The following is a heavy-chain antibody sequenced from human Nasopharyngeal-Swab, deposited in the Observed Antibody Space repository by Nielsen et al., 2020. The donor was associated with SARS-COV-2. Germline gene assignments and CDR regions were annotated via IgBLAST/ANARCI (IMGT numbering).Heavy chain of an antibody. J-gene: IGHJ3*02. CDR3: ARDPSSSWLYDAFDI. CDR2: ISYDGSNK. CDR1: GFTFSSYG. Sequence: GGSLRLSCAASGFTFSSYGMHWVRQAPGKGLEWVAVISYDGSNKYYADSVKGRFTISRDNSKNTLYLQMNSLRAEDTAVCYCARDPSSSWLYDAFDIWGQGTMVTVSS. D-gene: IGHD6-13*01. V-gene: IGHV3-30*03.